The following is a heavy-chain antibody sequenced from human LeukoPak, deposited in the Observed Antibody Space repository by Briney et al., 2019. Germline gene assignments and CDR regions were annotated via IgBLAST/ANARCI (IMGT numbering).Heavy chain of an antibody. CDR2: IIPILGIA. CDR1: GYTLTGYY. V-gene: IGHV1-69*04. CDR3: ARDRVVQGPPATDGMDV. J-gene: IGHJ6*02. Sequence: GASVKVSCKASGYTLTGYYMHWVRQAPGQGLEWMGRIIPILGIANYAQKFQGRVTITADKSTSTAYMELSSLRSEDTAVYYCARDRVVQGPPATDGMDVWGQGTTVTVSS. D-gene: IGHD3-10*01.